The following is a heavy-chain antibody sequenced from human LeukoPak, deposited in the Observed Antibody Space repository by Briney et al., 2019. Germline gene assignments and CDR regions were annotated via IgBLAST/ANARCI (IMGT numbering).Heavy chain of an antibody. V-gene: IGHV1-2*02. Sequence: ASVTVSCKASGYTFTGYYMHWVRQAPGQGLEWMGWINPNSGGTNYAQKFQGRVTMTRDTSISTAYMELSRLRSDDTAVYYCARDPRSSGWFYYFDYWGQGTLVTVSS. J-gene: IGHJ4*02. CDR2: INPNSGGT. D-gene: IGHD6-19*01. CDR3: ARDPRSSGWFYYFDY. CDR1: GYTFTGYY.